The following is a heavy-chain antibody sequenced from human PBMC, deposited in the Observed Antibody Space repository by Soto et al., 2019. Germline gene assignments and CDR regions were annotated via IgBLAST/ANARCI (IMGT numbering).Heavy chain of an antibody. D-gene: IGHD1-1*01. Sequence: QVQLEQSGAEVKKPGSSVKVSCKASGGTFRNSAISWVRQAPGQGLEWMGGIMPIFRTPDYAQKFQGRVTITADESTNTAYMELSGPRSDATAVYYCARDNDRPQLGGNYYYILDVWGHGTTVTVSS. J-gene: IGHJ6*02. CDR2: IMPIFRTP. CDR1: GGTFRNSA. CDR3: ARDNDRPQLGGNYYYILDV. V-gene: IGHV1-69*12.